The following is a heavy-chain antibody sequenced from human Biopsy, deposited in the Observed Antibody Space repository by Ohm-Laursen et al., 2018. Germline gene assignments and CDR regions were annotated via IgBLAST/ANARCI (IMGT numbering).Heavy chain of an antibody. D-gene: IGHD3-10*01. Sequence: SQTLSLTCTVSGGSISSYYWTWIRQPPGKGLEWIGDVYYSGSTNRNPSLKSRVTILVDTSKNQFSLKLSSLTAADTAVYYCARHSFGSGRDFWGQGTLVTVSS. CDR1: GGSISSYY. CDR3: ARHSFGSGRDF. V-gene: IGHV4-59*08. CDR2: VYYSGST. J-gene: IGHJ4*02.